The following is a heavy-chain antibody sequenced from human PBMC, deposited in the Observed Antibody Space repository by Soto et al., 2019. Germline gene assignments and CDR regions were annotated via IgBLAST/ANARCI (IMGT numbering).Heavy chain of an antibody. CDR3: VRRHVSSTGIDWFDP. Sequence: ASVKVSCKASGYTFTSYGIHWVRQAPGQRLEWMGWINAANGDTKYSPKFQGRVTITRDTSASTAYMELSSLRSEDTAVYYCVRRHVSSTGIDWFDPWGQGTLVTVSS. CDR2: INAANGDT. J-gene: IGHJ5*02. V-gene: IGHV1-3*01. CDR1: GYTFTSYG. D-gene: IGHD1-1*01.